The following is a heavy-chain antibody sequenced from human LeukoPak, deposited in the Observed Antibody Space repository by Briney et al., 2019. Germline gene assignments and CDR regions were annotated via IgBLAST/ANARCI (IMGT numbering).Heavy chain of an antibody. V-gene: IGHV3-30-3*01. Sequence: GGSLGLSCAASGFTFSSYAMHWVRQAPGKGLEWVAVISYDGSNKYYADSVKGRFTISRDNSKNTLYLQMNSLRAEDTAVYYCARGVAAAGTTLDYWGQGTLVTVSS. CDR3: ARGVAAAGTTLDY. CDR2: ISYDGSNK. J-gene: IGHJ4*02. D-gene: IGHD6-13*01. CDR1: GFTFSSYA.